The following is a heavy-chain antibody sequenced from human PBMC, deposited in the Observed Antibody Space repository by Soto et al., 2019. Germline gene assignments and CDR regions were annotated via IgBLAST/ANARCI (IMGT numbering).Heavy chain of an antibody. Sequence: ASVKGSCKAAGYTFTSYDSNWGRQATGQGLERMGWMNPNSGNTGYAQKFQGRVTMTRNTSISTAYMELSSLRSEDTAVYYCARGQHAGTAASWGQGTLVTVSS. J-gene: IGHJ4*02. CDR2: MNPNSGNT. V-gene: IGHV1-8*01. CDR3: ARGQHAGTAAS. D-gene: IGHD2-2*01. CDR1: GYTFTSYD.